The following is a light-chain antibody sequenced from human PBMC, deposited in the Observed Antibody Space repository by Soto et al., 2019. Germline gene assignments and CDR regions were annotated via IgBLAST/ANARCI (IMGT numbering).Light chain of an antibody. V-gene: IGKV3-15*01. Sequence: EIVMTQSPATLSVPPGERATLSCRASQSISSNLAWYQQKPCQAPRLLIYGASTRAAGITARFSGSGSGTEFTLSISSLQSEDLAVYYCQQYNSWPPLTFGGGTKVEIK. CDR2: GAS. CDR1: QSISSN. J-gene: IGKJ4*01. CDR3: QQYNSWPPLT.